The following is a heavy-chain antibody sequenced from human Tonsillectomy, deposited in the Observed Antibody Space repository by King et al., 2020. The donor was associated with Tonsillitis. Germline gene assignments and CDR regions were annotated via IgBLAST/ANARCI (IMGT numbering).Heavy chain of an antibody. J-gene: IGHJ4*02. D-gene: IGHD2-21*01. CDR3: AKDSWGHIVVVNAINYFDY. CDR2: ISYDGSNK. Sequence: VQLVESGGGVVQPGRSLRLSCAASGFTFSSYGMHWVRQAPGKGLEWVAVISYDGSNKYYADSVKGRFNISRDNSKNTLYLQMNSLRAEDTAMYYCAKDSWGHIVVVNAINYFDYWGQGTLVTVSS. CDR1: GFTFSSYG. V-gene: IGHV3-30*18.